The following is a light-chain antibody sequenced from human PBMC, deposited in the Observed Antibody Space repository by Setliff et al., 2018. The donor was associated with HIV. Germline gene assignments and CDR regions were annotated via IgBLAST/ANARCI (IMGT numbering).Light chain of an antibody. Sequence: QSVLTQPASVSGSPGQSITISCIGTSSDIGSSNFVSWYQQHPGKAPKVMIYNVDKRPSGVSNRFSGSKSGNTASLTISGLQTEDEADYYCSSYSINNLYVFATGTKVTVL. CDR2: NVD. J-gene: IGLJ1*01. CDR1: SSDIGSSNF. CDR3: SSYSINNLYV. V-gene: IGLV2-14*03.